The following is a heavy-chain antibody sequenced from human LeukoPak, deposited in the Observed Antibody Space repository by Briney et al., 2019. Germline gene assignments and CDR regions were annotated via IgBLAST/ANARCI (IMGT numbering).Heavy chain of an antibody. D-gene: IGHD2-2*01. CDR1: GYSFTSYW. CDR3: AIASLVPAGSSIFARGFDP. J-gene: IGHJ5*02. Sequence: GESLKISCKGSGYSFTSYWIGWVRQMPGKGLEWMGIIYPVDSDTRYSPSFQGQVTISADKSISTAYLQWSSLKASDTAMYYCAIASLVPAGSSIFARGFDPWGQGTLVTVSS. CDR2: IYPVDSDT. V-gene: IGHV5-51*01.